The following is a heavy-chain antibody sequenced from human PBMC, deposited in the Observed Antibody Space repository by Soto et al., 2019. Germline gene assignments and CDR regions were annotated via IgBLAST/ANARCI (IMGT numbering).Heavy chain of an antibody. CDR1: GGSISSYY. Sequence: PSETLSLTCTVSGGSISSYYWSWIRQPPGKGLEWIGYIYYSGSTNYNPSLKSRVTISVDTSKNQFSLKLNSVTAADTAVYYCARWSSSGGFDYWGQGSLVTVSS. CDR3: ARWSSSGGFDY. V-gene: IGHV4-59*01. CDR2: IYYSGST. J-gene: IGHJ4*02. D-gene: IGHD6-6*01.